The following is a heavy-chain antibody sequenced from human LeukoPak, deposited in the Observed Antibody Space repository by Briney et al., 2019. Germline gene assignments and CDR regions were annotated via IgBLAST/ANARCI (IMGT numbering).Heavy chain of an antibody. CDR3: ARGYCSSTSCYVFRFDP. Sequence: SETLSLTCAVYGGSFSGYYWSWIRQPPGKGLEWIGEINHSGSTNYNPSLKSRVTISVDTSKNQFSLKLSSVTAADTAVYYCARGYCSSTSCYVFRFDPWGQGTLVTVSS. J-gene: IGHJ5*02. D-gene: IGHD2-2*01. CDR2: INHSGST. CDR1: GGSFSGYY. V-gene: IGHV4-34*01.